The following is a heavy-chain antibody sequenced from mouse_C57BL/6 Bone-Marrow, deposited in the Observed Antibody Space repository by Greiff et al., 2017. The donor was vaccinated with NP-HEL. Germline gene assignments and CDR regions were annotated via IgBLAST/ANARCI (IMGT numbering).Heavy chain of an antibody. J-gene: IGHJ1*03. CDR1: FYTFTIYF. CDR3: AMRQYFDV. D-gene: IGHD6-1*01. V-gene: IGHV1-74*01. Sequence: SFNFSFNSSFYTFTIYFIHFFNHIPVQGLEWIGRIHPSDSDTNYNQKFKGKATLTVDKSSSTAYMQLSSLTSEDSAVYYCAMRQYFDVWGTGTTVTVSS. CDR2: IHPSDSDT.